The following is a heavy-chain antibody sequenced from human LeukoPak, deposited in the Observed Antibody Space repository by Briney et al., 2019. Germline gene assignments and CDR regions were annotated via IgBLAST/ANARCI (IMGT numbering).Heavy chain of an antibody. Sequence: ASQTLSLTCTVSGGSISSDYFYWSWIRQHPGKGLEWIGYIYYSGSTNYNPSLKSRVTISVDTSKNQFSLKLSSVTAADTAVYYCARAEYYFDYWGQGTLVTVSS. D-gene: IGHD3-10*01. J-gene: IGHJ4*02. V-gene: IGHV4-31*03. CDR2: IYYSGST. CDR3: ARAEYYFDY. CDR1: GGSISSDYFY.